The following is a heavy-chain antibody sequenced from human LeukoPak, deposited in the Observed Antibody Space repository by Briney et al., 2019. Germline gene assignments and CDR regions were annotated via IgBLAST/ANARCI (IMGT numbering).Heavy chain of an antibody. Sequence: GASLQISCQGSGYRFTRYWIGWVRQMPGKGLEWMAIIYPGDSDTRYRPSFQGQVTISADKSISTAYLQWSGLKAADTAMYYCATSSRSYYEGSFDYRGQGTLVTVSS. J-gene: IGHJ4*02. V-gene: IGHV5-51*01. CDR1: GYRFTRYW. D-gene: IGHD1-26*01. CDR3: ATSSRSYYEGSFDY. CDR2: IYPGDSDT.